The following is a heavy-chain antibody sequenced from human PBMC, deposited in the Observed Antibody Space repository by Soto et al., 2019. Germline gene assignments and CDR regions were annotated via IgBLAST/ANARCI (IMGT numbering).Heavy chain of an antibody. J-gene: IGHJ5*02. CDR2: ISSSSSYI. D-gene: IGHD2-2*01. Sequence: GGSLRLSCAASGFTFSSYSMNWVRQAPGKGLEWVSSISSSSSYIYYADSVKGRFTISRDNAKNSLYLKMNSLRAEDTAVYYCASGYCSSTSCPDDWFDPWGQGTLVTVSS. CDR3: ASGYCSSTSCPDDWFDP. V-gene: IGHV3-21*01. CDR1: GFTFSSYS.